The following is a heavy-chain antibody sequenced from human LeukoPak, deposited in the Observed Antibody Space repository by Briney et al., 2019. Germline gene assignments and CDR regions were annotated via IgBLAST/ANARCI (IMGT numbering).Heavy chain of an antibody. J-gene: IGHJ4*02. CDR3: ARFRGSGSYLDF. V-gene: IGHV3-64*01. Sequence: GGSLRFSCATSGFTFSTYPRHWVRQAPGKGLEYVSSISNDGGTTYYATSVKGRFTISRDNSKNTLYLQMGSLRAEDMAVYYCARFRGSGSYLDFWGQGTLVTVSS. D-gene: IGHD3-10*01. CDR2: ISNDGGTT. CDR1: GFTFSTYP.